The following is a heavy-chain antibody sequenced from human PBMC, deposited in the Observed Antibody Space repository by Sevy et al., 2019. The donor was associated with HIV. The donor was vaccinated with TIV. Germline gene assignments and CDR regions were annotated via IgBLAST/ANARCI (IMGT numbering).Heavy chain of an antibody. Sequence: GGSLRLSCGGSGFNISSASLNWVRQAPGKGLEWVGRIKGKTDGETTDYVAHVKGRYIISRDDSGKTVHVQLNSVKTEDTAMYFCTTRPYGSIIDYWGQGTLVTVSS. CDR3: TTRPYGSIIDY. CDR2: IKGKTDGETT. CDR1: GFNISSAS. D-gene: IGHD3-10*01. J-gene: IGHJ4*02. V-gene: IGHV3-15*07.